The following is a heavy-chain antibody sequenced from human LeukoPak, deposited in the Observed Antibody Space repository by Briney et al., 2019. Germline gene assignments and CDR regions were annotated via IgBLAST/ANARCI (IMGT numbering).Heavy chain of an antibody. V-gene: IGHV6-1*01. CDR2: TYYRSKWYN. CDR3: ARGGGAFVY. CDR1: GDSVSSNRTG. Sequence: SQTLSLTCAISGDSVSSNRTGWNWIRQSPSRGLEWLGRTYYRSKWYNDYAVSVKSRITINPDTSKNQLSLQLNSVTPDDTAVYYCARGGGAFVYWGQGTLVTVSS. D-gene: IGHD4-23*01. J-gene: IGHJ4*02.